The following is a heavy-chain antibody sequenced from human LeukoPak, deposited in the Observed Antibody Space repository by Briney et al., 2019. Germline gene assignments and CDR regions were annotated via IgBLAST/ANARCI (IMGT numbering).Heavy chain of an antibody. CDR3: ARDRRLRAFDI. J-gene: IGHJ3*02. D-gene: IGHD4-17*01. CDR2: IYTSGST. CDR1: GGSFSGYY. Sequence: SETLSLTCAVYGGSFSGYYWSWIRQPAGKGLEWIGRIYTSGSTNYNPSLKSRVTMSVDTSKNQFSLKLSSVTAADTAVYYCARDRRLRAFDIWGQGTMVTVSS. V-gene: IGHV4-4*07.